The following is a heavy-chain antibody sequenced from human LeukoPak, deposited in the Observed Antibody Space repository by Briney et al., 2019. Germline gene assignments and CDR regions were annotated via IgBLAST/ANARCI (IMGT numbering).Heavy chain of an antibody. CDR3: AHLNRPTRYCSGGSCYLFDY. CDR2: IYWDDDK. V-gene: IGHV2-5*02. Sequence: SGPTLVKPTQTLTLTCTFSGFSLSTNGVGVGWIRQPPGKALEWLALIYWDDDKRYSPSLKSRLTITKDTSKNQVVLTMTNMGPVDTATYYCAHLNRPTRYCSGGSCYLFDYWGQGTLVTVSS. D-gene: IGHD2-15*01. J-gene: IGHJ4*02. CDR1: GFSLSTNGVG.